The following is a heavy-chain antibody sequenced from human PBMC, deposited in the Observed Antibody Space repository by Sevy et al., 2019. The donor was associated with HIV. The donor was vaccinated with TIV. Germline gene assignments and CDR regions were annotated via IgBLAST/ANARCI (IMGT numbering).Heavy chain of an antibody. Sequence: GGSLRLSCAASGFTFYYAWTSWVRQAPGKGLEWVGRIKSKADGGTTEYAAAVKGRFTISRDESKNTLYLQMNSLKTEDTAIYYCSTDPIIVLLVTDGMDVWGQGTTVTVSS. CDR3: STDPIIVLLVTDGMDV. J-gene: IGHJ6*02. D-gene: IGHD2-8*02. CDR1: GFTFYYAW. V-gene: IGHV3-15*01. CDR2: IKSKADGGTT.